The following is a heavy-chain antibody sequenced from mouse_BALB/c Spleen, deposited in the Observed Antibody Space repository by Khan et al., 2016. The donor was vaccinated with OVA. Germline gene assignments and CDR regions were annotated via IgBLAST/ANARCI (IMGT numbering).Heavy chain of an antibody. V-gene: IGHV5-6*01. Sequence: EVELVESGGDLVKPGGSLKLSCAASGFTFSSYSMSWVRQTPDKRLEWVATISSGGDYTYYPDSAKGRFTISRDNAKNTLYLQMSSLKSEDTAMCYCASHLTGSFAYWGQGTLVTVSA. CDR3: ASHLTGSFAY. CDR2: ISSGGDYT. CDR1: GFTFSSYS. D-gene: IGHD4-1*01. J-gene: IGHJ3*01.